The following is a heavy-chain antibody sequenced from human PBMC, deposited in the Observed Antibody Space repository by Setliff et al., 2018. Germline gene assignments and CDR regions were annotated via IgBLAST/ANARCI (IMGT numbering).Heavy chain of an antibody. Sequence: GGSLRLSCAASGFTFDDYAMHWVRQAPGKGLEWVSAISGSGGSTYYADSVKGRFTISRDNSKNTLYLQMNSLRAEDTALYYCATDRNYYDSDTFYDAFDIWGQGTMVTVSS. CDR1: GFTFDDYA. CDR2: ISGSGGST. D-gene: IGHD3-22*01. V-gene: IGHV3-23*01. J-gene: IGHJ3*02. CDR3: ATDRNYYDSDTFYDAFDI.